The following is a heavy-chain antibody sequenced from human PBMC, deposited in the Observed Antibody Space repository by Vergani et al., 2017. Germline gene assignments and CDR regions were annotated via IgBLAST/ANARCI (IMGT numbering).Heavy chain of an antibody. Sequence: QVQLQQWGAGLLKPSETLSLTCAVYGGSFSGYYWSWIRQPPGKGLEWIGEINHSGSTNYNPSLNSRVTISVDTSKNQFSLKLSSVTASDTAVYYCARFTDILTGYRYYYYYYYMDVWGKGTTVTVSS. J-gene: IGHJ6*03. CDR3: ARFTDILTGYRYYYYYYYMDV. CDR2: INHSGST. V-gene: IGHV4-34*01. CDR1: GGSFSGYY. D-gene: IGHD3-9*01.